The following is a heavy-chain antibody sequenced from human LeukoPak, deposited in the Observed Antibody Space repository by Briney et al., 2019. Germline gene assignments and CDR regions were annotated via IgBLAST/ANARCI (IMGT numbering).Heavy chain of an antibody. CDR2: INPSGGST. CDR1: GYTFTSYY. CDR3: ARGMTTVTTGAALIFGY. Sequence: GASVEVSCKASGYTFTSYYMHWVRQAPGQGLEWMGIINPSGGSTSYAQKFQGRVTMTRDTSTSTVYMELSSLRSEDTAVYYCARGMTTVTTGAALIFGYWGQGTLVTVSS. D-gene: IGHD4-17*01. V-gene: IGHV1-46*01. J-gene: IGHJ4*02.